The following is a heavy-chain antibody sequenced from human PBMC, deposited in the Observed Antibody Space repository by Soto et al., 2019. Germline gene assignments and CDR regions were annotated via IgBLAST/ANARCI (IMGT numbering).Heavy chain of an antibody. D-gene: IGHD3-10*01. CDR3: ARDTAPHYYGSGSYYYGMDV. CDR2: IIPIFGTA. J-gene: IGHJ6*02. Sequence: VKRAWKGAGYGLSSYPVSRLRKATGQGLEWMGGIIPIFGTANYAQKFQGRVTITADKSTSTAYMELSSLRSEDTAVYYCARDTAPHYYGSGSYYYGMDVSAQGTTLTVSS. V-gene: IGHV1-69*13. CDR1: GYGLSSYP.